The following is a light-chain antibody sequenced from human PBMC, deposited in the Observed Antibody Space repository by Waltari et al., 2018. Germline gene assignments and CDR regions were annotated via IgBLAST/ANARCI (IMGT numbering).Light chain of an antibody. CDR1: QSVSTY. CDR3: QQRHTWVT. V-gene: IGKV3-11*01. Sequence: EIVLTQSPVTLSLPPGERATLSCTASQSVSTYLAWYQQKPGHPPRLLIYDASNRATGIPARFSGSGSGIDFTLTISSLEPEDFAVYYCQQRHTWVTFGQGTRLEIK. J-gene: IGKJ5*01. CDR2: DAS.